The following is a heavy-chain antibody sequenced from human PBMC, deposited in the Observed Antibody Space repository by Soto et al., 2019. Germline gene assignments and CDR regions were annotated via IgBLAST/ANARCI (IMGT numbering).Heavy chain of an antibody. V-gene: IGHV3-30-3*01. CDR2: ISYDGSNK. Sequence: GGSLRLSCAASGFTFSSYAMHWVRQAPGKGLEWVAVISYDGSNKYYADSVKGRFTISRDNSKNTLYLQMNSLRAEDTAVYYCARVSVATNAFDIWGQGTMVTVSS. CDR1: GFTFSSYA. D-gene: IGHD1-26*01. J-gene: IGHJ3*02. CDR3: ARVSVATNAFDI.